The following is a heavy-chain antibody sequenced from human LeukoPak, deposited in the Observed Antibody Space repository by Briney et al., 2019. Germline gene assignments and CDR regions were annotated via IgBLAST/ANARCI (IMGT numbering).Heavy chain of an antibody. J-gene: IGHJ4*02. CDR3: AKVRPREPSSSSSGFDY. D-gene: IGHD6-6*01. CDR2: ISGSGGST. V-gene: IGHV3-23*01. Sequence: PGGSLRLSCAASGLTFSSYGMSWVRQAPGKGLEWVSAISGSGGSTFFADSVKGRFTISRDNSQNTLFLQMNSLRAEDTALYYCAKVRPREPSSSSSGFDYWGQGTLVTVSS. CDR1: GLTFSSYG.